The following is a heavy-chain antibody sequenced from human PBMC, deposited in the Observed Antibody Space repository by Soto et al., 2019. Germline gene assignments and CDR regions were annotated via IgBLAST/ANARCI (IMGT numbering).Heavy chain of an antibody. CDR1: GFTFDDYA. CDR3: AKDKQDRYSSSKDYYYGMDV. Sequence: EVQLVESGGGLVQPGRSLRLSCAASGFTFDDYAMHWVRQAPGKGLEWVSGISWNSGSIGYVDSVKGRFTISRDNAKNSLYLQMNSLRAEDTALYYCAKDKQDRYSSSKDYYYGMDVWGQGTTVTVSS. V-gene: IGHV3-9*01. CDR2: ISWNSGSI. J-gene: IGHJ6*02. D-gene: IGHD6-6*01.